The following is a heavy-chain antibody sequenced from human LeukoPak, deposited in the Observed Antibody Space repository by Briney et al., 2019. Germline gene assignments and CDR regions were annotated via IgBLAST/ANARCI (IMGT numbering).Heavy chain of an antibody. J-gene: IGHJ2*01. CDR1: GFIFSPYW. CDR3: ARVRTEWYIDL. CDR2: MKEDGGEK. V-gene: IGHV3-7*01. Sequence: GGSLRLSCAGSGFIFSPYWVTWVRQAPGMGLEWVANMKEDGGEKFYVDSVRGRFTISRDNAKNSLYLQMNSLRVEDTGVYYCARVRTEWYIDLWGRGTLVTVST. D-gene: IGHD2-8*02.